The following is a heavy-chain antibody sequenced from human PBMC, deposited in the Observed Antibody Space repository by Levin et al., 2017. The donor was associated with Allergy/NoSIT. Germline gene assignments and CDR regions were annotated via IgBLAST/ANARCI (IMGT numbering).Heavy chain of an antibody. CDR3: AVRRYSYGGNDWFDP. D-gene: IGHD5-12*01. J-gene: IGHJ5*02. CDR1: GFTLSDFY. V-gene: IGHV3-11*01. Sequence: GGSLRLSCAASGFTLSDFYMSWIRQAPGKGLEFISYISSSGSFKYYTESVKGRFTISRDNAKNSLYLLMNSLRVEATAVYYCAVRRYSYGGNDWFDPWGQGTLVTVSS. CDR2: ISSSGSFK.